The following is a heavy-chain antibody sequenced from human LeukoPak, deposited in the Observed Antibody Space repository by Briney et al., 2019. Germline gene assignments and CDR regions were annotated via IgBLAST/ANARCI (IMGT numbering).Heavy chain of an antibody. Sequence: SETLSLTCTVSGGSISSYYWSWIRQPAGKGLEWIGRIYTSGYTNYNPSLKSRVTLSVDTSKNQFSLKLSSVTAADTAVYYCARVRPDNYYYYYMDVWGKGTTVTVSS. CDR3: ARVRPDNYYYYYMDV. V-gene: IGHV4-4*07. CDR1: GGSISSYY. CDR2: IYTSGYT. J-gene: IGHJ6*03. D-gene: IGHD2-2*01.